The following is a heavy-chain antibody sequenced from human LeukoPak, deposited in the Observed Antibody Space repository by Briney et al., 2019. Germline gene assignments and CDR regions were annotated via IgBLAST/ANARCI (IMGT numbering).Heavy chain of an antibody. J-gene: IGHJ6*02. CDR2: IIPIAGIA. Sequence: ASVKVSCKASGGSFSSYVFNWVRQAPGHGLEWMGRIIPIAGIADYAQKFQGRVTITADKSTSTAYMELSRLRSDDTAVYYCARGLGPRNDFWSGYYTGRYYYYGMDVWGQGTTVTVSS. D-gene: IGHD3-3*01. CDR3: ARGLGPRNDFWSGYYTGRYYYYGMDV. CDR1: GGSFSSYV. V-gene: IGHV1-69*04.